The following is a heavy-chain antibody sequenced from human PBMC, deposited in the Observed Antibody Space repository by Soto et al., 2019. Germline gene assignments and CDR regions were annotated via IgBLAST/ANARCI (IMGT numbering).Heavy chain of an antibody. V-gene: IGHV3-15*07. CDR2: IKSKTDGGTT. CDR1: GFTFSNAW. Sequence: GGSLRLSCAASGFTFSNAWINWVRHAPGKGLEWVCRIKSKTDGGTTDYAAPVKGRFTISRDDSKNTLYLQMNSLKTEDTAVYYCTTDSRTQRGSSLWVDYYYGMDVWGQGTTVPSP. J-gene: IGHJ6*02. D-gene: IGHD6-13*01. CDR3: TTDSRTQRGSSLWVDYYYGMDV.